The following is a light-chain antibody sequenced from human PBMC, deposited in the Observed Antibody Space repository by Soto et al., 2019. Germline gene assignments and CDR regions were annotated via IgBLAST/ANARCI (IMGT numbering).Light chain of an antibody. CDR1: QGVSSN. CDR2: GAS. J-gene: IGKJ1*01. Sequence: EIVLTQSPATLSVSPGERATLSCRASQGVSSNLAWYQQKPGQGPRLLIYGASTRATGIPARFSGSGSGTEFTLNISSPQPEDFALYYCQQYNNWPPRGTFGQGTKVEFK. V-gene: IGKV3-15*01. CDR3: QQYNNWPPRGT.